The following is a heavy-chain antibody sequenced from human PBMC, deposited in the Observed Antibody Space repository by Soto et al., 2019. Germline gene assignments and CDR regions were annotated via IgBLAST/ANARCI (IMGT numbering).Heavy chain of an antibody. CDR1: GFSFSADGVG. J-gene: IGHJ3*01. CDR3: AHAFGGTSWPNDAFDV. D-gene: IGHD3-16*01. CDR2: IYWDDDP. V-gene: IGHV2-5*02. Sequence: QITLKESGPTLVKPTQTLTLTCIFSGFSFSADGVGVGWIRQPPGKALEWLALIYWDDDPRYRPSLKSRLTITKXSXKXXVVLTMTNMDPLDTATYYCAHAFGGTSWPNDAFDVWGQGTVVTVSS.